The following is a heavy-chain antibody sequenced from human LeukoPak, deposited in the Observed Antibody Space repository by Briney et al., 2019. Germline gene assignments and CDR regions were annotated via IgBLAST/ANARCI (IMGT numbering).Heavy chain of an antibody. CDR2: ISGSSISI. V-gene: IGHV3-21*01. CDR3: ARVMDV. CDR1: GFTFCSYT. J-gene: IGHJ6*04. Sequence: GGSLRLSCAASGFTFCSYTMNWVRQAPGKGLEWGSSISGSSISIYYAVSVGGRFTIPRHHPKNPPHLQMNSLRVEDTAVYDCARVMDVWGKGTTVTVSS.